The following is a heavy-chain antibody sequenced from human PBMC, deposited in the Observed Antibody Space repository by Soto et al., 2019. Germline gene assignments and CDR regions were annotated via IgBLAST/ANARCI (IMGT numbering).Heavy chain of an antibody. V-gene: IGHV1-18*04. Sequence: QVHLVQSEAEVKKPGASVKVSCKASGYTFTSYGINWVRQAPGQGLEWMGWISAYNAKTNYAQKFQGRVTMTTDTSTTTAYMELRSLRSDDTAVYYGARGAISGRVYAVSNWVDPWGQGTLVTVSS. CDR2: ISAYNAKT. CDR1: GYTFTSYG. D-gene: IGHD2-8*01. CDR3: ARGAISGRVYAVSNWVDP. J-gene: IGHJ5*02.